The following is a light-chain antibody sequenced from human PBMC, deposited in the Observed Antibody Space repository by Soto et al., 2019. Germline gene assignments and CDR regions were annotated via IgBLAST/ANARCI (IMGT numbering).Light chain of an antibody. CDR1: QSITRN. CDR3: QQYNNWPMWT. CDR2: GAS. V-gene: IGKV3-15*01. Sequence: EIVMTQSPATLSVSPGERATLSCRASQSITRNLAWYQQSPGQAPRLLIYGASTRATGIPARFSGSGSGTEFTLTINSLQSEDFAVYYCQQYNNWPMWTFXQGTKVDIK. J-gene: IGKJ1*01.